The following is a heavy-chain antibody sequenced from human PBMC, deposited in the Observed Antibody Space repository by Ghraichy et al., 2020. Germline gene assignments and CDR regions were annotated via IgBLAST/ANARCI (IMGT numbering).Heavy chain of an antibody. Sequence: SVKVSCKASGGTFSSYAISWVRQAPGQGLEWMGGIIPIFGTANYAQKFQGRVTITADESTSTAYMELSSLRSEDTAVYYCARGGGLHGRGSYYYYYYMDVWGKGTTVTVSS. J-gene: IGHJ6*03. CDR1: GGTFSSYA. D-gene: IGHD4-11*01. V-gene: IGHV1-69*13. CDR3: ARGGGLHGRGSYYYYYYMDV. CDR2: IIPIFGTA.